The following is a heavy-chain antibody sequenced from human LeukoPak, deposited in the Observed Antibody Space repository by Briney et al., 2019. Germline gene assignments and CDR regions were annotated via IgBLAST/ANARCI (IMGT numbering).Heavy chain of an antibody. J-gene: IGHJ4*02. CDR3: ARDYYGSGSKLDY. CDR1: GYTFTDFY. CDR2: INPKNGDT. Sequence: ASVKVSCKPSGYTFTDFYIHWMRQAPGQGLEWMGWINPKNGDTNYAQKFQGRVTMTRDTSISTAYMELSRLRSDDTAVYYCARDYYGSGSKLDYWGQGTLVTVSS. V-gene: IGHV1-2*02. D-gene: IGHD3-10*01.